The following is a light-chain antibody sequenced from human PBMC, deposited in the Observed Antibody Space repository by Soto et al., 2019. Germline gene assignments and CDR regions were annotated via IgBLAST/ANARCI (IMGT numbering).Light chain of an antibody. CDR3: QQCYRTPPT. Sequence: DIQMTQSPSSLSASVGDRVTITCRASQSISSYLNWYQQKPGKAPKLLIYAESSLQSGVPSRFSGSGSGTAFTLNISSLQPEDVATYYCQQCYRTPPTFGQGTQLEIK. CDR2: AES. CDR1: QSISSY. V-gene: IGKV1-39*01. J-gene: IGKJ2*01.